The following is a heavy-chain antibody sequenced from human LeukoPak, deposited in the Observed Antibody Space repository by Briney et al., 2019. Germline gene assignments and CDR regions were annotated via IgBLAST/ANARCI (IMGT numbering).Heavy chain of an antibody. CDR3: AKDPVGATRPDAFDI. CDR1: GYTFTSYG. Sequence: ASVKVSCKASGYTFTSYGISRVRQAPGQGLEWMGWISAYNGNTNYAQKLQGTVTMTTDTSTSTAYMELRSLRFDDTAVYYCAKDPVGATRPDAFDIWGQGTMVTVSS. D-gene: IGHD1-26*01. CDR2: ISAYNGNT. J-gene: IGHJ3*02. V-gene: IGHV1-18*04.